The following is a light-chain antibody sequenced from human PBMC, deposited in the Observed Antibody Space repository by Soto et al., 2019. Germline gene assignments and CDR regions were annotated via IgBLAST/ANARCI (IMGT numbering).Light chain of an antibody. J-gene: IGKJ5*01. V-gene: IGKV1-5*01. CDR3: QQCDRYPLT. CDR1: QSISSW. Sequence: DIQMTQSPSTLSASVGDRFTITCRASQSISSWLAWYQQKPGKAPKLLVYDASSLESGVPSRFSGSGSGTEFTLTISSLQPDDSATYYCQQCDRYPLTFGEGTRLDIK. CDR2: DAS.